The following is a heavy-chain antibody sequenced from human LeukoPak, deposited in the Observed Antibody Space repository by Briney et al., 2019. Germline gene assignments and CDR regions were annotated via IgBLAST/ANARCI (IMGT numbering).Heavy chain of an antibody. V-gene: IGHV4-34*01. Sequence: SETLSLTCAVSGVPFSNYYWSWVRQSPRRGLEWIGEINHSGYTNYNPSLKCRVTMSIDTAKNKFSLILSSVTAADAGVYYCTRAVAGHPDWGQGTLVTVSS. D-gene: IGHD6-19*01. CDR1: GVPFSNYY. CDR2: INHSGYT. J-gene: IGHJ4*02. CDR3: TRAVAGHPD.